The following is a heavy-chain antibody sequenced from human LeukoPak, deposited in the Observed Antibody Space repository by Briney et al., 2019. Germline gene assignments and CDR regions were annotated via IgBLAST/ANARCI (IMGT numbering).Heavy chain of an antibody. CDR1: GFTFSDYG. V-gene: IGHV3-30*18. CDR2: VSYDGNIK. D-gene: IGHD3-9*01. J-gene: IGHJ4*02. CDR3: GKEFLTGYYIDY. Sequence: PGGSLRLSCAASGFTFSDYGMHWVRQAPGKGLEWVAIVSYDGNIKYYADSVKGRFSIYRDNSNNMLYLQMNSLRAEDTAVYYCGKEFLTGYYIDYWGQGTLVTVSS.